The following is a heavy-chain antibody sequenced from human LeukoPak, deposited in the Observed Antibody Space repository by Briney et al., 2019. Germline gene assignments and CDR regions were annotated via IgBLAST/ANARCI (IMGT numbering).Heavy chain of an antibody. V-gene: IGHV4-30-4*01. D-gene: IGHD3-10*01. Sequence: SQTLSLTCTVSDDFIRIGDYYWSWIRQPPVNGLEWIGYIYYSGSTNYSPSLKTRAIISIDTSKNQFSLSLNSVTAADTAVYYCVRGVWYGELPPDYWGQGTLVTVSA. CDR1: DDFIRIGDYY. J-gene: IGHJ4*02. CDR2: IYYSGST. CDR3: VRGVWYGELPPDY.